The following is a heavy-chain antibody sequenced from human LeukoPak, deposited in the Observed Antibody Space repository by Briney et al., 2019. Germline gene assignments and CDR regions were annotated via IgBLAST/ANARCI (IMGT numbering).Heavy chain of an antibody. V-gene: IGHV3-23*01. CDR3: VKGGYDFVEVAYFDF. Sequence: GGSLRLSCAASGFSFNNYAMGWVRQAPGKGLEWVSIIIASSGSTFYTDSVKGRFTISRDNSKNTLYLQMNSLRVEDTAVYYCVKGGYDFVEVAYFDFWGQGTLVTVSS. CDR2: IIASSGST. J-gene: IGHJ4*02. D-gene: IGHD5-12*01. CDR1: GFSFNNYA.